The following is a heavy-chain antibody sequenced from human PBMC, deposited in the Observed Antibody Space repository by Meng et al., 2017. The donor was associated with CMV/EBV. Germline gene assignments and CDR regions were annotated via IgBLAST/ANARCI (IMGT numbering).Heavy chain of an antibody. D-gene: IGHD3-10*01. J-gene: IGHJ6*02. CDR3: ARLALLSETYYYGSGSYAPPGMDV. Sequence: SETLSLTCTVSGGSISSYYWSWIRQPPGRGLEWIGHIYYSGSTNYNPSLKSRVTISVDTSKNQFSLKLSSVTAADTAVYYCARLALLSETYYYGSGSYAPPGMDVWGQGTTVTVSS. CDR2: IYYSGST. V-gene: IGHV4-59*01. CDR1: GGSISSYY.